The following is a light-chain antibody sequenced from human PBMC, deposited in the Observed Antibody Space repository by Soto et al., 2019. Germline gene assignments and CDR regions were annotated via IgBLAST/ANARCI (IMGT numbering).Light chain of an antibody. CDR3: QQSYSTPPT. J-gene: IGKJ1*01. CDR1: QTISTY. V-gene: IGKV1-39*01. Sequence: DIQMTQSPSSLSASVGDRVTITCRASQTISTYLNWYQQKPGKAPKLLIYAASSLQSGVPSRFSGSGSRTDFTLTINTLQPEDFATYYCQQSYSTPPTFGQGTTVEI. CDR2: AAS.